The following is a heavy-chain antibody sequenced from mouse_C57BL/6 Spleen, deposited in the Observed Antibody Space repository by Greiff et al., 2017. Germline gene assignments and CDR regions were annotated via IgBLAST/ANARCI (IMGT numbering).Heavy chain of an antibody. D-gene: IGHD2-1*01. J-gene: IGHJ3*01. Sequence: EVKLQESGPELVKPGASVKISCKASGYSFTGYYMNWVKQSPEKSLEWIGEINPSTGGTTYNQKFKAKATLTVDKSSSTAYMQLKSLTSEDSAVYYCAYGNPWFAYWGQGTLVTVSA. V-gene: IGHV1-42*01. CDR1: GYSFTGYY. CDR3: AYGNPWFAY. CDR2: INPSTGGT.